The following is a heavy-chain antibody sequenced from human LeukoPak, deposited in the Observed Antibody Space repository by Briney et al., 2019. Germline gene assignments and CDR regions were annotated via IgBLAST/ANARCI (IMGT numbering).Heavy chain of an antibody. CDR1: GYSFTSYW. CDR3: ARRSPYCSSTSCYTGADWFDP. J-gene: IGHJ5*02. Sequence: GESLKISCKGSGYSFTSYWIGWVRQMPGKGLGWLGSFFPGAPDTRYSPSFRGQVTISADKSISTAYLQWSSLKASDTAMYYCARRSPYCSSTSCYTGADWFDPWGQGTLVTVSS. V-gene: IGHV5-51*01. CDR2: FFPGAPDT. D-gene: IGHD2-2*02.